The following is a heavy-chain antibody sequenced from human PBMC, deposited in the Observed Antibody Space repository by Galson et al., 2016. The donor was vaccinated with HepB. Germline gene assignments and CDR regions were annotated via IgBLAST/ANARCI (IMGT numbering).Heavy chain of an antibody. Sequence: SETLSLTCAVSGGSLSNFSWTFLRQPAGKGLEWIGRVYDSGTTDFNPSLKSRVAMSLDSSRNQFSLRLTSLTAADTAVYYCARGFGEIWYYFDYWGQGSLVTVSS. CDR2: VYDSGTT. CDR1: GGSLSNFS. CDR3: ARGFGEIWYYFDY. V-gene: IGHV4-4*07. D-gene: IGHD2-8*02. J-gene: IGHJ4*02.